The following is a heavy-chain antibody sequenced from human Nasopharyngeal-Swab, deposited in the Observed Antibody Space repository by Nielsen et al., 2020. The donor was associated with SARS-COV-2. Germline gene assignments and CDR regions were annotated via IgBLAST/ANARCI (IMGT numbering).Heavy chain of an antibody. V-gene: IGHV4-4*02. Sequence: SETLSLTCAVSGGSISSSNWWSWVRQPPGKGLEWIGEIYHSGSTNYNPSLKSRVTISLDTSKNQFSLKLSSVTAADTAVYYCARLYCSSTSCPDYWGQGTLVTVSS. CDR3: ARLYCSSTSCPDY. J-gene: IGHJ4*02. D-gene: IGHD2-2*01. CDR2: IYHSGST. CDR1: GGSISSSNW.